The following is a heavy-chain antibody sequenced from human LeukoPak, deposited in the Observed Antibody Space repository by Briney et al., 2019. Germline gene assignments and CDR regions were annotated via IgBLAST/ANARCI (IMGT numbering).Heavy chain of an antibody. V-gene: IGHV4-61*01. CDR2: IYYSGST. CDR1: GGSVSSGSYY. D-gene: IGHD2-15*01. Sequence: SETLSLTCTVSGGSVSSGSYYWSWIRQPPGKGLEWIGYIYYSGSTNYNPSLKIRVTISVDTSKNQFSLKLSSVTAADTAVYYCAKNLYCGGGSCYPSALGMDVWGQGTTVTVSS. CDR3: AKNLYCGGGSCYPSALGMDV. J-gene: IGHJ6*02.